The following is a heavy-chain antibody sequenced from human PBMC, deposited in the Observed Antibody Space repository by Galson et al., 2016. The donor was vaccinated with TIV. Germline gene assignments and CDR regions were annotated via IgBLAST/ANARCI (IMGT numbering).Heavy chain of an antibody. V-gene: IGHV3-23*01. CDR2: ISGGGGNI. CDR3: VKVPSSGFTCYYAMDV. D-gene: IGHD6-19*01. CDR1: GFTFSSYA. J-gene: IGHJ6*02. Sequence: SLRLSCAASGFTFSSYAMTWVRQAPGKGLEWVTAISGGGGNIYYADSVKGRFTISRDNSRDTLYMQMNSLRDEDTAVYYCVKVPSSGFTCYYAMDVWGQGTTVTVSS.